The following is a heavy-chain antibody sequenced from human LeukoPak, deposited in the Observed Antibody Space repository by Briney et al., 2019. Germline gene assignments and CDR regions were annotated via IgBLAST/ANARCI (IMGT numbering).Heavy chain of an antibody. D-gene: IGHD3-16*02. V-gene: IGHV4-59*01. CDR1: GGSISSYY. CDR2: IYYSGST. J-gene: IGHJ4*02. CDR3: ARVNYDYVWGSYRYKGYYFDY. Sequence: SETLSLTCTVSGGSISSYYWSWTRQPPGKGLEWIGYIYYSGSTNYNPSLKSRVTISVDTSKNQFSLKLSSVTAADTAVYYCARVNYDYVWGSYRYKGYYFDYWGQGTLVTVSS.